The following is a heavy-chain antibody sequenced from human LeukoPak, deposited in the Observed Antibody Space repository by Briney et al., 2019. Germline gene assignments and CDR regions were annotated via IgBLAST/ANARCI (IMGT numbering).Heavy chain of an antibody. CDR3: AKDTRSCSGGSCYSPGGLLY. Sequence: GGSLRLSCAASGFTFSSYSMNWVRQAPGKGLEWVSSISSSSSYIYYADSVKGRFTISRDNSKNTLYLQMNSLRAEDTAVYYCAKDTRSCSGGSCYSPGGLLYWGQGTLVTVSS. V-gene: IGHV3-21*01. D-gene: IGHD2-15*01. CDR1: GFTFSSYS. CDR2: ISSSSSYI. J-gene: IGHJ4*02.